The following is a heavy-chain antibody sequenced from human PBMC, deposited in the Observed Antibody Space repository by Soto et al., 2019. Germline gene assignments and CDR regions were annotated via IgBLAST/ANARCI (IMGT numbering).Heavy chain of an antibody. Sequence: SVKVSCKASGGTFSSYAISWVRQAPGQGLEWMGGIIPIFGNTKSSQKFQDRVTISRDTSASTAYMELTSLRSEDTAVYYCARDTGDGTFDFWGQGTLVTVSS. CDR1: GGTFSSYA. D-gene: IGHD7-27*01. CDR2: IIPIFGNT. J-gene: IGHJ4*02. V-gene: IGHV1-69*06. CDR3: ARDTGDGTFDF.